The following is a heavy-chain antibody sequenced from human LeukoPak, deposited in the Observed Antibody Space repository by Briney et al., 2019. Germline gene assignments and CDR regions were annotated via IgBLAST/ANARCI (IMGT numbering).Heavy chain of an antibody. CDR1: GDSITSYY. J-gene: IGHJ3*02. V-gene: IGHV4-59*01. CDR3: ARPASAYYVNEGFDI. D-gene: IGHD3-3*01. Sequence: SETLSLTCTVSGDSITSYYWNWIRQPPGKGLEWTGHIYHSGSTNYNPSLKRRVTTSVDTSKNQISLNLSSVTAADTAVYYCARPASAYYVNEGFDIWGPGTMVTVSS. CDR2: IYHSGST.